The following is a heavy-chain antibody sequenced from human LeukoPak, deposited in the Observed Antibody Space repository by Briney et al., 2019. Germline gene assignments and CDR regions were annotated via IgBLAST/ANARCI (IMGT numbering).Heavy chain of an antibody. CDR2: IYSGGST. CDR3: ARAIVVVPAAIIEAGYFDY. CDR1: GFTVNSNY. V-gene: IGHV3-66*02. D-gene: IGHD2-2*02. J-gene: IGHJ4*02. Sequence: GGSLRLSCAASGFTVNSNYMSWVRQAPGKGLEWVSVIYSGGSTYYADSVKGRFTISRDNSKNTLYLQMNSLRAEDTAVCYCARAIVVVPAAIIEAGYFDYWGQGTLVTVSS.